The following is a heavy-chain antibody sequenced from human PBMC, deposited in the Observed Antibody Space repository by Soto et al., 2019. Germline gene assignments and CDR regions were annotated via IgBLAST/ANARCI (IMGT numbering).Heavy chain of an antibody. D-gene: IGHD2-15*01. CDR1: GFTFSSYA. CDR3: AKVGYCSGGSCYSAGHKSYGMDV. V-gene: IGHV3-23*01. Sequence: GGSLRLSCAASGFTFSSYAMSWVRQAPGKGLEWVSAISGSGGSTYYADSVKGRFTISRDNSKNTLYLQMNSLRAEDTAVYYCAKVGYCSGGSCYSAGHKSYGMDVWGQGTTVTVSS. J-gene: IGHJ6*02. CDR2: ISGSGGST.